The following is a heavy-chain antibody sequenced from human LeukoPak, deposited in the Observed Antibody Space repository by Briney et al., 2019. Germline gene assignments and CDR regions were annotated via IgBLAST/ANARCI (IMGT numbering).Heavy chain of an antibody. CDR2: INPNSGGT. V-gene: IGHV1-2*06. D-gene: IGHD3-3*01. J-gene: IGHJ4*02. CDR1: GYTFTGYY. CDR3: ARGPITIFGVVILHDY. Sequence: SVKVSCKASGYTFTGYYMHWVRQAPGQGLEWMGRINPNSGGTNYAQKFQGRVTMTRDTSISTAYMELSRLRSDDTAVYYCARGPITIFGVVILHDYWGQGTLVTVSS.